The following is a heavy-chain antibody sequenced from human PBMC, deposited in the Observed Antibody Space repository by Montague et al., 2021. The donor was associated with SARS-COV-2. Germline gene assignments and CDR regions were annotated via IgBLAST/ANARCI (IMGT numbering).Heavy chain of an antibody. CDR3: VRHPNYDGLNGPPDF. D-gene: IGHD3-9*01. CDR2: VLYNEGT. Sequence: SETLSLTCTVSGVSVTDYYWSWIRQPPGKGLELVGVVLYNEGTNFNPSLKRRITISVDTSKNQFSLSLTSVTAADTAFYYCVRHPNYDGLNGPPDFWDQGTVVTVSS. J-gene: IGHJ4*02. CDR1: GVSVTDYY. V-gene: IGHV4-59*08.